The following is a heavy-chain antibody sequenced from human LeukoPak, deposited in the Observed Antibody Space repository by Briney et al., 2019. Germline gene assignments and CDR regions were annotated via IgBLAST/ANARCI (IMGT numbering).Heavy chain of an antibody. CDR1: GGTFSSYA. CDR3: ARDGITIFGVVKDPFDY. D-gene: IGHD3-3*01. CDR2: IIPIFGTA. J-gene: IGHJ4*02. Sequence: SVKVPCKASGGTFSSYAISWVRQAPGQGLEWMGRIIPIFGTANYAQKFQGRVTITTDESTSTAYMELSSLRSEDTAVYYCARDGITIFGVVKDPFDYWGQGTLVTVSS. V-gene: IGHV1-69*05.